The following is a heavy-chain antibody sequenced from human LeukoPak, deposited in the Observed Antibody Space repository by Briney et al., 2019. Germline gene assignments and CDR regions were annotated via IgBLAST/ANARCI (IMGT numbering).Heavy chain of an antibody. CDR2: IKSEANSFAT. CDR1: GFTLSGFA. V-gene: IGHV3-73*01. D-gene: IGHD1-26*01. Sequence: GGSLGLSCAASGFTLSGFAMNWVRQAPGKGLEWVGRIKSEANSFATAYAASMEGRFTISRDDSQNTAYLQMNSLKTEDTAVYYCTRHGRGSLNVFDVWGQGTMVTVSS. CDR3: TRHGRGSLNVFDV. J-gene: IGHJ3*01.